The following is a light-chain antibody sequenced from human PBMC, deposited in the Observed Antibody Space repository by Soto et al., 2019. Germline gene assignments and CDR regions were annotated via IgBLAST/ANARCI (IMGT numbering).Light chain of an antibody. J-gene: IGLJ3*02. CDR2: STS. CDR3: LLYYGGARV. V-gene: IGLV7-43*01. CDR1: TGAVTSGYY. Sequence: QAVVPQEPSLTVSPGGTVTLTCASSTGAVTSGYYPNWFQQKPGQAPSALIYSTSNKHSWTPARFSGSLLGGKAALTLSGVQPEYEAEYYCLLYYGGARVFGGGTKLTVL.